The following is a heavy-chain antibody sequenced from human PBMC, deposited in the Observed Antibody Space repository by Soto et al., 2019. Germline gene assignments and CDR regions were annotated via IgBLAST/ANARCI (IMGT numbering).Heavy chain of an antibody. Sequence: EVQLVESGGGLVQPGGSLRLSCAASGFTFSSYEMNWVRQAPGKGLEWVSYISSSGSTIYYADSVKGRFTISRDNAKNSLYLQMNSLRAEETAVYYCARVGGKPAAIAYSSSSRMWFDPWGQGTLVTVSS. D-gene: IGHD6-6*01. V-gene: IGHV3-48*03. CDR1: GFTFSSYE. J-gene: IGHJ5*02. CDR2: ISSSGSTI. CDR3: ARVGGKPAAIAYSSSSRMWFDP.